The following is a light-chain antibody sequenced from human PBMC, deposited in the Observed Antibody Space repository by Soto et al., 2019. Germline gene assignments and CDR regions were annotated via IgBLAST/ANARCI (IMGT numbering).Light chain of an antibody. V-gene: IGLV2-14*03. CDR2: DVN. Sequence: QSALTQPVSVSGSPGQSLTISCTGTSSDVGAYNSVSWYQHHPGKAPKLMIYDVNNRPSGVSNRFSASKSGNTASLTISGLQAEDEADYYCSSYATARTLLFGGGTKVTVL. J-gene: IGLJ2*01. CDR1: SSDVGAYNS. CDR3: SSYATARTLL.